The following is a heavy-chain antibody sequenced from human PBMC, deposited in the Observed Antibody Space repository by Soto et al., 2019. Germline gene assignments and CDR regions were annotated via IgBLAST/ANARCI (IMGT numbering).Heavy chain of an antibody. J-gene: IGHJ4*02. V-gene: IGHV1-18*01. CDR2: ISAYNGST. CDR3: ARQYYYDSSGYYVPFDY. D-gene: IGHD3-22*01. Sequence: GASVKVSCKASGYTFTSYGISWVRQAPGQGLEWMGWISAYNGSTNYAQKLQGRVTMTTDTSTSTAYMELRSLRSDDTAVYYCARQYYYDSSGYYVPFDYWGQGTLVTVSS. CDR1: GYTFTSYG.